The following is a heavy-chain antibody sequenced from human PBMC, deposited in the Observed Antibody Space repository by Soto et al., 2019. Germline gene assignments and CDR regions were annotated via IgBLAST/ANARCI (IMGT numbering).Heavy chain of an antibody. CDR1: GGSISSGCYY. CDR3: ARSVFP. V-gene: IGHV4-31*03. CDR2: IYYIGST. J-gene: IGHJ5*02. Sequence: QVQLQESGPGLVKPSQTLFLTCTVSGGSISSGCYYWNWIRQHPGKGLEWIGYIYYIGSTYYNPALKSRVTITLDTSKNQFSRKLSSVTAADTAVYYCARSVFPWGQGTLVTVSS.